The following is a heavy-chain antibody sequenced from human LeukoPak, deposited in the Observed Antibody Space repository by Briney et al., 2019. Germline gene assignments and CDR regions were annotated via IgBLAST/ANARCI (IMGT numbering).Heavy chain of an antibody. V-gene: IGHV3-23*01. J-gene: IGHJ6*02. CDR3: AKDSGGYNSGWYEYYYYGMDV. D-gene: IGHD6-19*01. CDR2: ISGSGGST. Sequence: GGSLRLSCAASGFTFSSYAMSWVRQAPGKGLEWVSAISGSGGSTYYADSVKGRFTISRDNSKNTLYLQMNSLRAEDTAVYYCAKDSGGYNSGWYEYYYYGMDVWGQGTTVTVSS. CDR1: GFTFSSYA.